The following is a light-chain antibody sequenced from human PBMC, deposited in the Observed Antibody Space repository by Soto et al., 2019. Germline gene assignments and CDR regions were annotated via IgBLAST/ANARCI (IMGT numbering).Light chain of an antibody. Sequence: EMVWPQSPGTLSWSPGERPPLSCRPSRGLGIKFLAWYQQKPGQPPRLLMYVASSRATGIPDRFSGTGSGTDFTLTISRLEPEDFAVYYCQQYGSSPYTFGLGTKLEIK. J-gene: IGKJ2*01. CDR2: VAS. CDR3: QQYGSSPYT. CDR1: RGLGIKF. V-gene: IGKV3-20*01.